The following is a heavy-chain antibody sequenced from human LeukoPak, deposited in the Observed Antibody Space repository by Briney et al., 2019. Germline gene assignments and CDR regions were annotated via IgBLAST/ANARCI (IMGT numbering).Heavy chain of an antibody. CDR1: GGSISSGGYY. J-gene: IGHJ6*02. CDR3: ARLMTTGTYYYYYGMDV. CDR2: IYYSGST. Sequence: SETLSLTCTVSGGSISSGGYYWSWIRQHPGKGLEWIGYIYYSGSTYYNPSLKSRVTISVDTSKNQFSLKLSSVTAADTAVYYCARLMTTGTYYYYYGMDVWGQGTTVTVSS. V-gene: IGHV4-30-4*08. D-gene: IGHD4-11*01.